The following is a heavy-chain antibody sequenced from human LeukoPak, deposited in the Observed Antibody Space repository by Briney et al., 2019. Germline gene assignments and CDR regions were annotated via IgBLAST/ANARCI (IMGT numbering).Heavy chain of an antibody. CDR2: ISSSSSYT. D-gene: IGHD3-22*01. J-gene: IGHJ4*02. CDR1: GFTFSSYA. CDR3: ARSPVYYDSSGLADY. Sequence: SGGSLRLSCATSGFTFSSYAMSWVRQAPGKGLEWVSYISSSSSYTNYADSVKGRFTISRDNAKNSLYLQMNSLRAEDTAVYYCARSPVYYDSSGLADYWGQGTLVTVSS. V-gene: IGHV3-11*03.